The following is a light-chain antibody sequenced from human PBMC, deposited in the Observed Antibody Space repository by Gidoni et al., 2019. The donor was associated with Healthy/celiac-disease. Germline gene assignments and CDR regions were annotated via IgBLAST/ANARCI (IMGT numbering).Light chain of an antibody. V-gene: IGKV1D-8*01. CDR1: QGISSY. Sequence: VIWMTQSPSLLPASTGVRVTISCRMSQGISSYLAWYQQTPGEAPELLYYAASTLPRGVPSRFGSSGSVTDFTLTISCLQSEDFATYCCQQYYSFPVTFXXXTKVEIK. CDR2: AAS. CDR3: QQYYSFPVT. J-gene: IGKJ1*01.